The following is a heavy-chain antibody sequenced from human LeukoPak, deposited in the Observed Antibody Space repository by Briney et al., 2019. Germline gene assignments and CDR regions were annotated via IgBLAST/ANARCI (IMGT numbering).Heavy chain of an antibody. J-gene: IGHJ4*02. V-gene: IGHV4-39*07. D-gene: IGHD3-10*01. CDR2: IHYSGSS. Sequence: ASETLSLTCTVSGGSISRSAYYWGWIRQSPGKGLEWIGSIHYSGSSYHNPSLKSRVTISVDTSKNQFSLKLSSVTAADTAVYYCARGSGVWGQGTLVTVSS. CDR1: GGSISRSAYY. CDR3: ARGSGV.